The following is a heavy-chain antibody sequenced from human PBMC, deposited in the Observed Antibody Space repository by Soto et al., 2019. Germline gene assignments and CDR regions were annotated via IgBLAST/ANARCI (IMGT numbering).Heavy chain of an antibody. CDR2: INPNSGGT. J-gene: IGHJ4*02. Sequence: ASVKVSCKASGYTFTGYYMHWVRQAPGQGLEWMGWINPNSGGTNYAQKFQGRVTMTRDTSISTAYMELSRLRSDDTAVYYCARVNVVVVAATREYYFDYWGQGTLVTVSS. CDR1: GYTFTGYY. V-gene: IGHV1-2*02. D-gene: IGHD2-15*01. CDR3: ARVNVVVVAATREYYFDY.